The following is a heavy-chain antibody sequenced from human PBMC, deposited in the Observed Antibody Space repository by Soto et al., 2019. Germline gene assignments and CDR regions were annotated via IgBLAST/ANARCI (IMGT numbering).Heavy chain of an antibody. V-gene: IGHV3-64*04. Sequence: GGSLRLSCSASGFTFSSYSMHWVRQAPGKGLEHVSSISSSGGNTYYADSVKGRFTISRDNSKNTLYLQMNSLRAEDTAVYYCARAEMATPFYPHFDYWGQGTLVTVSS. CDR3: ARAEMATPFYPHFDY. D-gene: IGHD5-12*01. CDR1: GFTFSSYS. J-gene: IGHJ4*02. CDR2: ISSSGGNT.